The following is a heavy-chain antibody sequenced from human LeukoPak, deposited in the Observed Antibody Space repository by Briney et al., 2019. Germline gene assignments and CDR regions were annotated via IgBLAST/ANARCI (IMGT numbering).Heavy chain of an antibody. Sequence: PGWSLRLFCAASGFAFSNFDMHWVRQSTGGRLEWVVHILVNGDTQYAGSVKGRFTISRENAKSSVYLQMNSLRDGDTAVYHCIRDRFGERTFDIWGQGTMVTVSS. D-gene: IGHD3-10*01. V-gene: IGHV3-13*01. CDR2: ILVNGDT. J-gene: IGHJ3*02. CDR1: GFAFSNFD. CDR3: IRDRFGERTFDI.